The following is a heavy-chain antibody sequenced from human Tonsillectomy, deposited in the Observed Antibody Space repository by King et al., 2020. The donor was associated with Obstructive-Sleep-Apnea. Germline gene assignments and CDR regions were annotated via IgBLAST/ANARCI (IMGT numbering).Heavy chain of an antibody. V-gene: IGHV1-18*01. J-gene: IGHJ4*02. CDR2: ISAYNGNT. Sequence: QVQLVESGAEVKKPGASVKVSCKASGYTFTGYGISWVRQAPGQGLEWMGWISAYNGNTNYAKKVQGRVTMTTDTSTSTAYMELMSLRSDDTAVYYCARAQYGSGSALWHYWGQGTLVTVSS. CDR1: GYTFTGYG. CDR3: ARAQYGSGSALWHY. D-gene: IGHD3-10*01.